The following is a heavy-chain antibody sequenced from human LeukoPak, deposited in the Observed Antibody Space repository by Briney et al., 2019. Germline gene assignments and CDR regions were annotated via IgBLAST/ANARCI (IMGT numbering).Heavy chain of an antibody. J-gene: IGHJ6*03. CDR3: ARVVHCSGGSCYGYYYYYYMNV. V-gene: IGHV3-11*04. CDR1: GFTFSDYY. CDR2: ISSSGSTI. D-gene: IGHD2-15*01. Sequence: GGSLRLSCAASGFTFSDYYMSWIRQAPGKGLEWVSYISSSGSTIYYADSVKGRFTISRDNAKNSLYLQMNSLRAEDTAVYYYARVVHCSGGSCYGYYYYYYMNVWGKGTTVTVSS.